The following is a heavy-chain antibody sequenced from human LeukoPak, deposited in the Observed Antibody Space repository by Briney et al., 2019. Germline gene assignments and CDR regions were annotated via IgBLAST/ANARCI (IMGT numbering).Heavy chain of an antibody. CDR1: GFTFSSYS. Sequence: PGGSLRLSCAASGFTFSSYSMNWVRQAPGKGLEWVSSISSSSSYIYYADSVKGRFTISRDNAKNSLYLQMNSLRAEDTAVYYCARNRKGRPDAFDIRGQGTMVTVSS. CDR3: ARNRKGRPDAFDI. CDR2: ISSSSSYI. J-gene: IGHJ3*02. V-gene: IGHV3-21*01. D-gene: IGHD1-14*01.